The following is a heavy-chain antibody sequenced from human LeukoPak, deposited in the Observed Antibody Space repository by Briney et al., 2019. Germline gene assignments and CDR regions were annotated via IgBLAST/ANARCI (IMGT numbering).Heavy chain of an antibody. CDR1: GYTFTSYD. Sequence: ASVKVSCKASGYTFTSYDINWVRQATGQGLEWMGWMNPNSGNTGYAQKFQGRVTMTRNTSRSTAYMELSSLRSEDTAVYYCARGLTMVRGVILAYWGQGTLVTVSS. J-gene: IGHJ4*02. D-gene: IGHD3-10*01. CDR2: MNPNSGNT. V-gene: IGHV1-8*01. CDR3: ARGLTMVRGVILAY.